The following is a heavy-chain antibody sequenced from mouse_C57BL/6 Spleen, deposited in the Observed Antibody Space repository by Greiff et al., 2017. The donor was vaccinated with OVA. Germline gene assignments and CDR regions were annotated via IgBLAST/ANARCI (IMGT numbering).Heavy chain of an antibody. CDR3: ARGGNGYLDY. CDR2: IDPSDSYT. D-gene: IGHD1-1*02. Sequence: QVQLQQPGAELVKPGASVKLSCKASGYTFTSYWMQWVKQRPGQGLEWIGEIDPSDSYTNYNQKFKGKATLTVDTSSSTAYMQLSSLTSEDSAVYYCARGGNGYLDYSGQGTTLTVSS. CDR1: GYTFTSYW. J-gene: IGHJ2*01. V-gene: IGHV1-50*01.